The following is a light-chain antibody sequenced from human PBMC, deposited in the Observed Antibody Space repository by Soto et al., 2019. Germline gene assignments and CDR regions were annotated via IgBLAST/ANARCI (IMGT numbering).Light chain of an antibody. Sequence: DIQMTPSPTSLSGSVGDRVTITGGASQSISSYLNWYQQKPGKAPKLLIYAASSLQSGVPSRFSGSGSGTDFTLTISSLQPEDFATYYCQQLNSYPVTFGQGTRLEIK. J-gene: IGKJ5*01. CDR2: AAS. CDR3: QQLNSYPVT. CDR1: QSISSY. V-gene: IGKV1-39*01.